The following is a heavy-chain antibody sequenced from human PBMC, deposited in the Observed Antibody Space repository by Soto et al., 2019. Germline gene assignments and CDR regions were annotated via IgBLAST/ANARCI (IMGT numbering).Heavy chain of an antibody. J-gene: IGHJ5*02. CDR3: ARGYGGPIGWFDP. V-gene: IGHV1-3*01. D-gene: IGHD3-16*01. CDR2: INASNGNT. Sequence: QVQLVQSGAEVKKPGASVKVSCKASGYTFTSYAMHWVRQAPGQRLEWMGWINASNGNTKYSQKFQGRVTITRDTSASTAYMELSSLRSEDTAVYYWARGYGGPIGWFDPWGQGTLVTVSS. CDR1: GYTFTSYA.